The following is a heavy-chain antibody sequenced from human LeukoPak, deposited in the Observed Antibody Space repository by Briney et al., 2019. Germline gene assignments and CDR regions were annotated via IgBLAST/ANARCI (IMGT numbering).Heavy chain of an antibody. CDR3: ARVEVGGSYSKFDY. Sequence: PGGSLRLSCAASGFSFSSYWMHWVRQAPGKGLVWVSRINEDGSTINYADSVKGRFTISRDNAKNTLSLQMNSLRAEDTAVYYCARVEVGGSYSKFDYRGQGTLVTVSS. CDR2: INEDGSTI. D-gene: IGHD1-26*01. V-gene: IGHV3-74*01. CDR1: GFSFSSYW. J-gene: IGHJ4*02.